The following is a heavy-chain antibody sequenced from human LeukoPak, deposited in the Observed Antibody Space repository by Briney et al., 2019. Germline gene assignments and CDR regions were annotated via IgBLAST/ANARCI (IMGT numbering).Heavy chain of an antibody. J-gene: IGHJ4*02. CDR2: IVGSSST. D-gene: IGHD6-13*01. CDR3: ARIGAGSSRDY. CDR1: GITFSNFA. V-gene: IGHV3-21*01. Sequence: GGSLRLSCAASGITFSNFAMTWVRQAPGKGLEWVSSIVGSSSTYYADSLKGRFTISRDNAKNSLYLQMNSLRAEDTAVYYCARIGAGSSRDYWGQGTLVTVSS.